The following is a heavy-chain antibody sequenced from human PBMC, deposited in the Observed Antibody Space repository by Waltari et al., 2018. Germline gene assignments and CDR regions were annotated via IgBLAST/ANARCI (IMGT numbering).Heavy chain of an antibody. CDR3: ATTVTTYYYYYGMDV. D-gene: IGHD4-17*01. V-gene: IGHV1-8*01. CDR2: MNPNSGNT. Sequence: QVQLVQSGAEVKKPGASVKVSCKASGYTFTSYDINWVRQATGQGLEWMGWMNPNSGNTGYAQKFQGRVTMTRNTSISTAYMELSSLRSEDTAVYYCATTVTTYYYYYGMDVWGQGTTVTVSS. J-gene: IGHJ6*02. CDR1: GYTFTSYD.